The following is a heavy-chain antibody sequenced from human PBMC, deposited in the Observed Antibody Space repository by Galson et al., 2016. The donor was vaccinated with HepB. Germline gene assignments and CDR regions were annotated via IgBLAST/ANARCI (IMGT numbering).Heavy chain of an antibody. D-gene: IGHD4-11*01. Sequence: SLRLSCAASGFTFSRHGMHWVRQAPGKGLEWVALIWFDGSNQYYTDSVKGRLTISRDNSKNTLNLHMDSLRVEDTAVYYCAGLTSDSRIGGYFDYWGQGALVTVSS. CDR3: AGLTSDSRIGGYFDY. J-gene: IGHJ4*02. V-gene: IGHV3-33*08. CDR1: GFTFSRHG. CDR2: IWFDGSNQ.